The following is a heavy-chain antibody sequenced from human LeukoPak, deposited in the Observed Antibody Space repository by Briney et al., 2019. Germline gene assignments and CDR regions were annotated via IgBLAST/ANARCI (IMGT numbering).Heavy chain of an antibody. D-gene: IGHD6-13*01. J-gene: IGHJ6*03. V-gene: IGHV4-34*01. CDR2: INHSGST. CDR3: AREAYSSSWETYYYYMDV. CDR1: GGSFSGYY. Sequence: PSETLSLTCAVYGGSFSGYYWSWIRQPPGKGLEWIGEINHSGSTNYSPSLKSRVTISVDTSKNQFSLKLSSVTAADTAVYYCAREAYSSSWETYYYYMDVWGKGTTVTISS.